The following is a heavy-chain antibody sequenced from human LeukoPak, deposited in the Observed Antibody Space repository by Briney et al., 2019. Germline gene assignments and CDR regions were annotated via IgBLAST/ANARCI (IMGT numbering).Heavy chain of an antibody. CDR3: ARDRGVKEEDFDWPSFRQKLGYYYYYYMDV. V-gene: IGHV3-64*01. D-gene: IGHD3-9*01. J-gene: IGHJ6*03. CDR2: ISSNGGST. Sequence: GGSLRLSCAASGFTFSSYAMHWVRQAPGKGLEYVSAISSNGGSTYYANSVKGRFTISRDNSKNTLYLQMGSLRAEDMAVYYCARDRGVKEEDFDWPSFRQKLGYYYYYYMDVWGKGTTVTVSS. CDR1: GFTFSSYA.